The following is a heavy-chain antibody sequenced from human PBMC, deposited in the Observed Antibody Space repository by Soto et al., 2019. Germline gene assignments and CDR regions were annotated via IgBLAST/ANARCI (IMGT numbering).Heavy chain of an antibody. CDR3: ASDMDYYHYYGMDV. J-gene: IGHJ6*02. D-gene: IGHD3-10*01. Sequence: VASVKVSCKASGGISTSHSISWIRQAPGQGLQWMGGIIPLFGRGNHAQQFQDRLTITADKSTSTVYMELSSLRLTDTAVYYCASDMDYYHYYGMDVWGQGTTVTVSS. CDR1: GGISTSHS. CDR2: IIPLFGRG. V-gene: IGHV1-69*06.